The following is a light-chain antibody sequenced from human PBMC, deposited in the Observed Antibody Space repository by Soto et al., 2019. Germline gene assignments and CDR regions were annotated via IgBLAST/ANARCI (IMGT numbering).Light chain of an antibody. J-gene: IGKJ1*01. CDR1: ESISNW. V-gene: IGKV1-5*01. CDR2: HAS. Sequence: IQLTQSPTTLPASVGDRVTLTCRASESISNWLAWYQQRPGTAPKLLIYHASILETAVPSRFSGNGSGTEFTLTISSVQPGDFATYYCQQYRTYSFGQGSRVEIK. CDR3: QQYRTYS.